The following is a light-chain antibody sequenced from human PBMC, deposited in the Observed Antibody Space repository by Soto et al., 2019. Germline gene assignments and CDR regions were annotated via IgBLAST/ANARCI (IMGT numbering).Light chain of an antibody. CDR3: CSYGGSSAV. J-gene: IGLJ7*01. CDR2: ELS. Sequence: QSALTQPASMSGSPGQSITISCTGTSSDVGSHNLVSWYQQHPGQAPKLMIYELSKRPLGVSARFSASKSGNTASLTISGRQAEDEADYYCCSYGGSSAVFGGGTQLTVL. CDR1: SSDVGSHNL. V-gene: IGLV2-23*02.